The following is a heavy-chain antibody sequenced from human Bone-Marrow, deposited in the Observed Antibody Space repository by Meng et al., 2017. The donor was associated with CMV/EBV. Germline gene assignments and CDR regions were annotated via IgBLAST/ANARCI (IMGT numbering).Heavy chain of an antibody. Sequence: ASVKVSCKASGYTFTGYYMHWVRQAPGQGLEWMGWINPNSGGTNYAQKFQGRVTMTRDTSISTAYMELSRLRSDDTAVYYCARVMVVPAANDAFDIWGQGTRVTVSS. D-gene: IGHD2-2*01. J-gene: IGHJ3*02. CDR3: ARVMVVPAANDAFDI. CDR2: INPNSGGT. CDR1: GYTFTGYY. V-gene: IGHV1-2*02.